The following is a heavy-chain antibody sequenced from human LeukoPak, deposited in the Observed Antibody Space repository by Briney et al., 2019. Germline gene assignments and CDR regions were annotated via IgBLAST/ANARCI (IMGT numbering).Heavy chain of an antibody. Sequence: PSETQSLTCTVPGDSISSHYWSWIRQPPGKGLEWIGYMSDSVRTKDNPSLNSRVTLSADTSKNQFSLRLNSVTAADTAVYYCATIKRGDIFGYFDFWGQGILVTVSS. J-gene: IGHJ4*02. CDR3: ATIKRGDIFGYFDF. CDR2: MSDSVRT. CDR1: GDSISSHY. V-gene: IGHV4-59*11. D-gene: IGHD5-18*01.